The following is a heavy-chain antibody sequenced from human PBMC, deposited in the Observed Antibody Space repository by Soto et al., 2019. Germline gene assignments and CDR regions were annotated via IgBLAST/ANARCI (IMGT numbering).Heavy chain of an antibody. V-gene: IGHV1-8*01. CDR2: MNPNSGNT. CDR1: GYTFTSYD. J-gene: IGHJ6*02. Sequence: SVKVSCKASGYTFTSYDINWVRQATGQGLEWMGWMNPNSGNTGYAQKFQGRVTMTRNTSISTAYMELSSLRSEDTAVYYCAGFGGNLYGMDVWGQGTTVTVSS. D-gene: IGHD2-15*01. CDR3: AGFGGNLYGMDV.